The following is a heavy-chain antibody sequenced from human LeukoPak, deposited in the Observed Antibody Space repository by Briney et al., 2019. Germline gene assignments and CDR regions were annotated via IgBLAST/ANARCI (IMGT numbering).Heavy chain of an antibody. J-gene: IGHJ4*02. Sequence: SETLSLTCTVSGGSISSYYWSWIRQPAGKGLEWIGRIYTSGSTNYNPSLKSRVTMSVDTSKDQFSLKLSSVTAADTAVYYCARHKRSSRTQVLYFDYWGQGTLVTVSS. CDR2: IYTSGST. D-gene: IGHD6-13*01. CDR1: GGSISSYY. V-gene: IGHV4-4*07. CDR3: ARHKRSSRTQVLYFDY.